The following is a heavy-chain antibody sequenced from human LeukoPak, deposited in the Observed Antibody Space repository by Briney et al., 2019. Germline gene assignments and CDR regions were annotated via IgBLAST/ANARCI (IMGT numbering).Heavy chain of an antibody. Sequence: SETPSLTCIVSGGSINNYYWSWIRQPAGKGLEWIGRIYTGGTTNYNPSFKSRVTISFDTSKNQFSLRLSSVTAADTAVYYCARGYSSGPFDYWGQGTLVTVSS. V-gene: IGHV4-4*07. D-gene: IGHD6-19*01. CDR3: ARGYSSGPFDY. CDR1: GGSINNYY. J-gene: IGHJ4*02. CDR2: IYTGGTT.